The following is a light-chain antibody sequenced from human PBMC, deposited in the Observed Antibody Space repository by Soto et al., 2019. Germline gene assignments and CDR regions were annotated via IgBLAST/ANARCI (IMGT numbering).Light chain of an antibody. CDR1: QTISNY. CDR2: AAS. J-gene: IGKJ5*01. CDR3: QQSYNTPIT. V-gene: IGKV1-39*01. Sequence: EIQITQTPSSLSASLGDRVTITCRASQTISNYLNWYQQKSGRAPELLVYAASNLQSGVPSRFTGSGSGTHFTLTISGLEPADFATYFCQQSYNTPITFGQGTLL.